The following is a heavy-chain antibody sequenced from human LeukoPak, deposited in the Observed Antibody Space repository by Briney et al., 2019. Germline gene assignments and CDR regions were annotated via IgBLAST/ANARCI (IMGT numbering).Heavy chain of an antibody. CDR2: IYTSGST. Sequence: SETLSPTCTVSGGSISSYYWSWIRQPAGKGLEWIGRIYTSGSTNYNPSLKSRVTMSVDTSKNQFSLKLSSVTAADTAVYYCTRGPTRYCSSTSCYYYGMDVWGQGTTVTVSS. D-gene: IGHD2-2*01. CDR1: GGSISSYY. CDR3: TRGPTRYCSSTSCYYYGMDV. V-gene: IGHV4-4*07. J-gene: IGHJ6*02.